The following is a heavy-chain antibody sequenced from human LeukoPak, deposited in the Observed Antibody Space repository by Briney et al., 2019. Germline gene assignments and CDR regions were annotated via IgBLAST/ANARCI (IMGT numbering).Heavy chain of an antibody. CDR1: GFTFSSYA. J-gene: IGHJ3*02. Sequence: GRSLRLSCAASGFTFSSYAMHWVRQAPGKGLEWVAVISYDGSNKYYADSVKGRFTISRDNSKNTLYLQMNSLRAEDTAVYYCARGWGDAFDIWGQGTMVTVSS. CDR3: ARGWGDAFDI. D-gene: IGHD3-16*01. CDR2: ISYDGSNK. V-gene: IGHV3-30-3*01.